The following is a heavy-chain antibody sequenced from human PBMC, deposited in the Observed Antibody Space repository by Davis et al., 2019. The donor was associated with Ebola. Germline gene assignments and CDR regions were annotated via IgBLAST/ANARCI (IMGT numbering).Heavy chain of an antibody. CDR3: ARDGDSSSWFFYGMDV. D-gene: IGHD6-13*01. J-gene: IGHJ6*02. CDR2: ISGGGRTI. V-gene: IGHV3-11*01. Sequence: GESLKISCAASGFTFSDYYMSWLRQAPGKGLEWVSYISGGGRTIYYADSVKGRFTISRDNAKNSLYLQMNSLRAEDTAVYYCARDGDSSSWFFYGMDVWGQGTTVTVSS. CDR1: GFTFSDYY.